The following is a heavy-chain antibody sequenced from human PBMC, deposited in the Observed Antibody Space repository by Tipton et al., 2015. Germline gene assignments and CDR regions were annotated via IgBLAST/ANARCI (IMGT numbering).Heavy chain of an antibody. CDR1: GGSISRSNYY. J-gene: IGHJ4*02. CDR2: IHYGGNT. V-gene: IGHV4-39*01. D-gene: IGHD3-9*01. Sequence: LRLSCTVSGGSISRSNYYWGWIRQPPGMGLEWIASIHYGGNTHYNPSLMSRVTISVDTSKNQFSLKLTSVTAADTAVYYCACQDYDSLTRDYQTVDYWGQGTLVTVSS. CDR3: ACQDYDSLTRDYQTVDY.